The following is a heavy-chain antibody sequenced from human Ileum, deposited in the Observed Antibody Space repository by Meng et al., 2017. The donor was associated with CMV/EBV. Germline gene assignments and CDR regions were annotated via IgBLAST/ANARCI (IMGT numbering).Heavy chain of an antibody. Sequence: GGSLRLSCAASGFTFSSYAMSWVRQAPGKGLEWVSAISGSGGSTYYADSVKGRFTISRDNSKNILYLQMNNLRGDDTAVYYCTGGGPALFTPFDPWGQGTLVTVSS. CDR3: TGGGPALFTPFDP. J-gene: IGHJ5*02. CDR2: ISGSGGST. D-gene: IGHD3-16*01. CDR1: GFTFSSYA. V-gene: IGHV3-23*01.